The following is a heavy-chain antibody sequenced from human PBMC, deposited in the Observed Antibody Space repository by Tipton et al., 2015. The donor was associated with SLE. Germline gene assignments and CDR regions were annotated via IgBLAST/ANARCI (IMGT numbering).Heavy chain of an antibody. CDR1: TGSMKSFF. CDR2: ISDSGSP. Sequence: TLSLTCSLSTGSMKSFFWTWIRQSPEKGLEWIGEISDSGSPKYNPSFLSRATMSADSSKKNFSLTLTSVTVADTAMYYCARGRALDPWGQGTLVTVSS. J-gene: IGHJ5*02. V-gene: IGHV4-59*12. CDR3: ARGRALDP.